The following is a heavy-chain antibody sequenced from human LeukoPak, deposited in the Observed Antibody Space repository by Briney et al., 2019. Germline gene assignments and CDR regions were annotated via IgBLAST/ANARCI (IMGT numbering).Heavy chain of an antibody. V-gene: IGHV1-2*02. D-gene: IGHD1/OR15-1a*01. CDR3: AREFRTTTWSYDAFDL. CDR1: GYTFTDYY. Sequence: ASVKVSCKASGYTFTDYYMHWVRQAPGQGLEWVGWINPTSGGTNYAQKFQDRVTKTRDTSNNTSYMELSRLTSDDTAVYYCAREFRTTTWSYDAFDLWGQGTMVTVSS. J-gene: IGHJ3*01. CDR2: INPTSGGT.